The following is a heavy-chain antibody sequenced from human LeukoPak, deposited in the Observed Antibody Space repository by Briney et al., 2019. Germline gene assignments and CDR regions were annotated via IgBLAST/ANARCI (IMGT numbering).Heavy chain of an antibody. V-gene: IGHV4-59*08. Sequence: SETLSLTCTVSGASISSYYWSWIWQPPGKGLEWIGYVYYSESTNYNPSLKSRVTISIDTSKNQFSLKLSSVTAADTAVYYCARRRYSSGQIDCWGQGTLVTVSS. D-gene: IGHD6-19*01. CDR2: VYYSEST. CDR3: ARRRYSSGQIDC. J-gene: IGHJ4*02. CDR1: GASISSYY.